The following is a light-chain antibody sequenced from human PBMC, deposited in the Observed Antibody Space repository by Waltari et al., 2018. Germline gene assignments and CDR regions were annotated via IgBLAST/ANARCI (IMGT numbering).Light chain of an antibody. V-gene: IGKV4-1*01. J-gene: IGKJ4*01. CDR2: WAS. Sequence: DIVMTKSPTSLSVSLGERATINSKSSQSVLYSSNNNKNYLAWYKQKSGQPPKLLIYWASTRESGVPDRFSGSGSGTDFTLTISSLQAEDMAVYYCQQYYSTPLTFGGGTKVEIK. CDR3: QQYYSTPLT. CDR1: QSVLYSSNNNKNY.